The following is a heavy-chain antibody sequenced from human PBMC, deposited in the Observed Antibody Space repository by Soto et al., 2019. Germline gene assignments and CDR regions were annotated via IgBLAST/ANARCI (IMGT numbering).Heavy chain of an antibody. Sequence: ASVNVCWRSSLYSFTGDVIRWVRPAPGQGLEWMGWISAYNGNTNYAQKLQGRVTMTTDTSTSTAYMELRSLRSDDTAVYYCAGDRIYDFWSESYYYGMDVWGQGTTVTVSS. CDR3: AGDRIYDFWSESYYYGMDV. V-gene: IGHV1-18*01. CDR1: LYSFTGDV. D-gene: IGHD3-3*01. J-gene: IGHJ6*02. CDR2: ISAYNGNT.